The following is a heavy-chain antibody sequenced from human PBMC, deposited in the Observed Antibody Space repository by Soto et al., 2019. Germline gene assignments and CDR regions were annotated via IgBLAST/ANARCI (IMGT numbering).Heavy chain of an antibody. D-gene: IGHD3-3*01. CDR1: GCSLSPRGVG. CDR2: INWDDDK. Sequence: GPTLVNTILTLTLTCTFSGCSLSPRGVGVGWFRQPPGTALERLALINWDDDKRYSPSLQSRPPITKYTSKNQGVLPMTNMGPVDTATYYCAHSSVSLGFLEWPPTRVLDYWGQGTLVTVSS. J-gene: IGHJ4*02. V-gene: IGHV2-5*02. CDR3: AHSSVSLGFLEWPPTRVLDY.